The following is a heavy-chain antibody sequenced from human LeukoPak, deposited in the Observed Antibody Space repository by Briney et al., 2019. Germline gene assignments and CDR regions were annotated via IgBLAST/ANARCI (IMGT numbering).Heavy chain of an antibody. Sequence: GGSLRLSCAASGFTFSSYGMHWVRQAPGKGLEWVAFIRYDGSNKYYADSVKDRFTISRDNSKNTLYLQMNSLRAEDTAVYYCAKDIGWFGELLGYFDYWGQGTLVTVSS. J-gene: IGHJ4*02. CDR1: GFTFSSYG. V-gene: IGHV3-30*02. D-gene: IGHD3-10*01. CDR3: AKDIGWFGELLGYFDY. CDR2: IRYDGSNK.